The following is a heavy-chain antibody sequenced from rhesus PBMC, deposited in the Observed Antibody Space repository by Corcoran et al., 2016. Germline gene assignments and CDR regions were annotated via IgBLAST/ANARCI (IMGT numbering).Heavy chain of an antibody. CDR3: ARGDWSDYLWGLDS. CDR1: GFTFGSYA. J-gene: IGHJ6*01. Sequence: QVQLVQSGAEVKKPGASVKVSCKASGFTFGSYAISLVRQSPGQGLEWMGVIIPLVVITNYAEKFQGRVTITADTSTSTAYMELSSLRSEDTAVYYCARGDWSDYLWGLDSWGQGVVVTVSS. D-gene: IGHD3-22*01. CDR2: IIPLVVIT. V-gene: IGHV1-198*02.